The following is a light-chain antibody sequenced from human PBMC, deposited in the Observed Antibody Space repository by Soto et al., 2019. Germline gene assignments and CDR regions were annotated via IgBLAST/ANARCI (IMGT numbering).Light chain of an antibody. CDR1: QSISSW. V-gene: IGKV1-5*01. J-gene: IGKJ1*01. CDR3: QQYNSYSQWT. CDR2: DAS. Sequence: DIQMTQSPSTLSASVGDRVTITCRASQSISSWLAWYQQKPGKAPKLPIYDASSLESGVPSRFSGSGSGTEFTLTISSLQPDDFATYYCQQYNSYSQWTFGQGTKVDIK.